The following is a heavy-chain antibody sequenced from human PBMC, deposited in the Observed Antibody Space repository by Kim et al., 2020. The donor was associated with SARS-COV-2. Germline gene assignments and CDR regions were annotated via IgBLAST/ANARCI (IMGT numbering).Heavy chain of an antibody. J-gene: IGHJ4*02. CDR3: ARELLAVDTAMVTD. CDR1: GFTFSSYS. V-gene: IGHV3-21*01. CDR2: ISSSSSYI. D-gene: IGHD5-18*01. Sequence: GGSLRLSCAASGFTFSSYSMNWVRQAPGKGLEWVSSISSSSSYIYYADSVKGRFTISRDNAKNSLYLQMNSLRAEDTAVYYCARELLAVDTAMVTDWGQGTLVTVSS.